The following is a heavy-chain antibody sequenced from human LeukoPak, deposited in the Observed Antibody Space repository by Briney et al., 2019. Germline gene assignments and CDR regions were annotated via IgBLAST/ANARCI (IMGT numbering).Heavy chain of an antibody. V-gene: IGHV3-23*01. Sequence: GGSLRLSCAASGFTFSSYSMNWVRQAPGKGLEWVSAISVSGGCTYYADSVKGRFTISRDNSKNTLYLQMNSLRAEDTAVYYCAKAGYCSSTSCYYYYYGMDVWGQGTTVTVSS. J-gene: IGHJ6*02. CDR2: ISVSGGCT. CDR1: GFTFSSYS. CDR3: AKAGYCSSTSCYYYYYGMDV. D-gene: IGHD2-2*01.